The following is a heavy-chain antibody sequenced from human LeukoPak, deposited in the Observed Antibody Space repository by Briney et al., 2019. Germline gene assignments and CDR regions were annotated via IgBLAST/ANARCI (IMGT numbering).Heavy chain of an antibody. CDR1: VFTVSSNY. CDR2: LYSGGTT. D-gene: IGHD4-23*01. V-gene: IGHV3-53*01. J-gene: IGHJ4*02. CDR3: ARANVGGYSGFDY. Sequence: SGGSLRLSCAASVFTVSSNYMTWVRQAPGKGLEWVSSLYSGGTTYYADSMKGRFTISRDNSKNTLYLQMNSLRAEDTAVYYCARANVGGYSGFDYWGQGTLVTVSS.